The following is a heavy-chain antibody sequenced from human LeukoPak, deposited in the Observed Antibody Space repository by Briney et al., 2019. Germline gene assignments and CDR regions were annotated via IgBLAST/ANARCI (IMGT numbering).Heavy chain of an antibody. CDR1: GGSFRGYY. CDR3: ARNPGGWFDP. J-gene: IGHJ5*02. CDR2: INHSGST. Sequence: ETLSLTCAVYGGSFRGYYWSWIRQPPGKGLEWIGEINHSGSTNYNPSLKSRVTISVDTSKNQFSLKLSSVTAADTAVYYCARNPGGWFDPWGQGTLVTVSS. V-gene: IGHV4-34*01. D-gene: IGHD1-14*01.